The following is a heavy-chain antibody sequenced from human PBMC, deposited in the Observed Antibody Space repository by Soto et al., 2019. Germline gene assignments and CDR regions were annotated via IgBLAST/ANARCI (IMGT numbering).Heavy chain of an antibody. Sequence: GGSLRLSCAASGFTFSSYGMHWVRQAPGKGLEWVAVISYDGSNKYYADSVKGRFTISRDNSKNTLYLQMNSLRAEDTAVYYCAILPGGGNSLGGYYYYGMDVWGQGTTVTVSS. V-gene: IGHV3-30*03. CDR2: ISYDGSNK. D-gene: IGHD2-21*02. J-gene: IGHJ6*02. CDR3: AILPGGGNSLGGYYYYGMDV. CDR1: GFTFSSYG.